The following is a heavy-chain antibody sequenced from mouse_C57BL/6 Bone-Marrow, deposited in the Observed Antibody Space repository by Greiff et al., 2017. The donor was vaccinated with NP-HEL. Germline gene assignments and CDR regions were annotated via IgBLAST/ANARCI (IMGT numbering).Heavy chain of an antibody. D-gene: IGHD1-1*01. V-gene: IGHV1-64*01. J-gene: IGHJ4*01. CDR3: AREGYYYGSSFFMDY. CDR2: IHPNSGST. CDR1: GYTFTSYW. Sequence: QVQLKQPGAELVKPGASVKLSCKASGYTFTSYWMHWVKQRPGQGLEWIGMIHPNSGSTNYNEKFKSKATLTVDKSSSTAYMQLSSLTSEDSAVYYCAREGYYYGSSFFMDYWGQGTSVTVSS.